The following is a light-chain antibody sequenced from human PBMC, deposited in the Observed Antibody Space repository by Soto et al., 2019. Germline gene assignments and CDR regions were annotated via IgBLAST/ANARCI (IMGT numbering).Light chain of an antibody. V-gene: IGKV3-20*01. Sequence: ELVLTQSPGTLSLSPGERATLSCRASQNVDRNYLAWYQQNPGQAPRIIIFGASGRATGIPDRFSGSGSGTDFTLTISRLEPEDFAVYYCQQYGSLSWTFGQGTKVDIK. CDR3: QQYGSLSWT. CDR1: QNVDRNY. CDR2: GAS. J-gene: IGKJ1*01.